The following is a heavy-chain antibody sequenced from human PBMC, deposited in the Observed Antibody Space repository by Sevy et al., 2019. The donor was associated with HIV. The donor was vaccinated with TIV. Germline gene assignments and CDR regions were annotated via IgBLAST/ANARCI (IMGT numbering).Heavy chain of an antibody. D-gene: IGHD3-22*01. J-gene: IGHJ6*02. Sequence: GGCLRLSCAVSGFTINSYAVNCVRQAPGKGLGWVAGISYDGSHEYYADSVKGRFTISRDSSKNTLYLQMNSLRPEDTAVYNCARDFGYCLSSVRHASGMDVWGPGTLVTVSS. CDR1: GFTINSYA. CDR3: ARDFGYCLSSVRHASGMDV. V-gene: IGHV3-30-3*01. CDR2: ISYDGSHE.